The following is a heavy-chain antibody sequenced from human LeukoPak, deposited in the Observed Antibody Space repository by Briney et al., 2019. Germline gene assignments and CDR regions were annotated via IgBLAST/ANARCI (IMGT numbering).Heavy chain of an antibody. Sequence: GGSLRLSCAVFGFTVSRNYMSWVRQAPGKGLEWVSLINSAGKTFSADSVKGRFSVSRDNSRNTLYVQMSSLTAEDTAVYYCARSGGVITHFDYWGRGTLVTVSS. V-gene: IGHV3-53*01. D-gene: IGHD3-16*02. CDR3: ARSGGVITHFDY. CDR2: INSAGKT. J-gene: IGHJ4*02. CDR1: GFTVSRNY.